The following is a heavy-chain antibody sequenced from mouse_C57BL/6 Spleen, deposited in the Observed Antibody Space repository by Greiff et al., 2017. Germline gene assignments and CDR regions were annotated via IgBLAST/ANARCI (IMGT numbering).Heavy chain of an antibody. CDR3: AQILLHYYGSSYEYFDY. Sequence: EVQLQQSGAELVKPGASVKLSCTASGFNIKDYYMHWVKQRTEQGLEWIGKIDPEDGETKYAPKFQGKATITAATSSNTAYLQLSSLTSEDTAVYYCAQILLHYYGSSYEYFDYWGQGTTLTVSS. CDR1: GFNIKDYY. J-gene: IGHJ2*01. CDR2: IDPEDGET. D-gene: IGHD1-1*01. V-gene: IGHV14-2*01.